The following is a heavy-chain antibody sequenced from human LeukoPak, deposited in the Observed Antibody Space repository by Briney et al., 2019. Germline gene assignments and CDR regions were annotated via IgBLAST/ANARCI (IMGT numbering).Heavy chain of an antibody. Sequence: SETLSLTCTVSGGSISSSSYYWGWIRQPPGMGLEWIGSIYYSWKTFYNPSLRSRVPISADKSQNQLSLKLSSVTAADTAVYYCAATIAVAGTSFPYFDCWGQGTLVTVSS. CDR2: IYYSWKT. V-gene: IGHV4-39*01. J-gene: IGHJ4*02. CDR1: GGSISSSSYY. CDR3: AATIAVAGTSFPYFDC. D-gene: IGHD6-19*01.